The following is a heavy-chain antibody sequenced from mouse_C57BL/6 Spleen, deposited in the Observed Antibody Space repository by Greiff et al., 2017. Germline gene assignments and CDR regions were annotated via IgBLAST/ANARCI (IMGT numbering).Heavy chain of an antibody. CDR3: ARSRASWGESFDY. D-gene: IGHD6-1*01. V-gene: IGHV1-19*01. CDR2: IHPYNGGT. J-gene: IGHJ2*01. CDR1: GYTFTDYY. Sequence: EVQLQQPGPVLVKPGASVKMSCKSSGYTFTDYYMNWVKQSHGKSLEWIGVIHPYNGGTSYNQKFKGKATLTVDKSSSTAYMELNSLTSDDSAVYYSARSRASWGESFDYWGQGTTLTVSS.